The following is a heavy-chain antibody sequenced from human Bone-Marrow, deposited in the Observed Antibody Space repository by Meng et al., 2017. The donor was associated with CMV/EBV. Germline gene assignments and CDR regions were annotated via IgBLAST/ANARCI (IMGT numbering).Heavy chain of an antibody. CDR2: IIPIFGTA. CDR3: ASPIAVAGYYFDY. D-gene: IGHD6-19*01. Sequence: QSGAEGKQPGSWVPVSCKASGGTLVRLAICWVRQAPGQGLEWMGGIIPIFGTANYAQKFQGRVTITADESTSTAYMELSSLRSEDTAVYYCASPIAVAGYYFDYWGQGTLVTVSS. J-gene: IGHJ4*02. V-gene: IGHV1-69*01. CDR1: GGTLVRLA.